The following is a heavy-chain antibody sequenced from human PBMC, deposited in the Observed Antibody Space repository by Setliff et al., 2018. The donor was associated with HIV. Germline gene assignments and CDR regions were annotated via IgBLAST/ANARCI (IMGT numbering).Heavy chain of an antibody. D-gene: IGHD4-4*01. CDR3: ARDLTSNSNCFEP. J-gene: IGHJ5*02. Sequence: SETLSLTCSVSGGSLISGGYYWSWIRKHPGKGLEWIGYVDYTGKTYYNPSLESRISMSVDTSKNQFSLKLTSVTAADTAIYYCARDLTSNSNCFEPWGQGTQVTVSA. V-gene: IGHV4-31*03. CDR1: GGSLISGGYY. CDR2: VDYTGKT.